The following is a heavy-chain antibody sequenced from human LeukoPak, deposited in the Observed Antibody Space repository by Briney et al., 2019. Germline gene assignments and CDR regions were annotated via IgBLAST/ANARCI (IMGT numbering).Heavy chain of an antibody. CDR1: GFPVSSNY. D-gene: IGHD2-15*01. V-gene: IGHV3-53*01. CDR2: IYSGGST. CDR3: ARDRGYCSGGSCYSVWFDY. J-gene: IGHJ4*02. Sequence: PGGSLRLSCAASGFPVSSNYMSWVRPAPGKGLEWVSVIYSGGSTYYADSVKGRFTISRDNSKNTLYLQMTSLRAEDTAVYYCARDRGYCSGGSCYSVWFDYWGQGTLVTVSS.